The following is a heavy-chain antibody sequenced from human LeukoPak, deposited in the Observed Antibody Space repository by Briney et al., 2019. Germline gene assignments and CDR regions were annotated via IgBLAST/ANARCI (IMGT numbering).Heavy chain of an antibody. J-gene: IGHJ4*02. Sequence: SETLSLTCTVSGGSISSYYWSWIRQPPGKGLEWIGYIYYSGSTNYNPSLKSRVTISVDTSKNQFSLKLSSVTAADTAVYYCARGPQGYCSGGSCFPAHYFDYWGQGTLVTVSS. CDR1: GGSISSYY. CDR3: ARGPQGYCSGGSCFPAHYFDY. CDR2: IYYSGST. D-gene: IGHD2-15*01. V-gene: IGHV4-59*01.